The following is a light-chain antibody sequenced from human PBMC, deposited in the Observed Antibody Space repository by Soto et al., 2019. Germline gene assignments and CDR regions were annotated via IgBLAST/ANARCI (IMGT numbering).Light chain of an antibody. CDR3: QQYNRFSWT. J-gene: IGKJ1*01. Sequence: DLQMTQSPSTLSASVGDRVTITCRASQSIDKWLAWYQQKPGKAPKLLIYKASLLQSGGPSRFSGSGSRTEFTLTISSLQPDDVGSYFCQQYNRFSWTFGQGTKVDIK. CDR1: QSIDKW. V-gene: IGKV1-5*03. CDR2: KAS.